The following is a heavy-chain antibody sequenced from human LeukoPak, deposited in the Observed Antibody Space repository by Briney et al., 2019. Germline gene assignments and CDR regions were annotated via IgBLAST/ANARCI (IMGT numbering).Heavy chain of an antibody. V-gene: IGHV4-59*01. J-gene: IGHJ6*02. CDR3: ARDTRNDSSGYYYYYYGMDV. D-gene: IGHD3-22*01. Sequence: SETLSLTCTVSGGSISSYYWSWIRKPPGKGLEWIGYIYYSGSTNYNPSLKSRVTISVDTSKNQFSLKLSSVTAADTAVYYCARDTRNDSSGYYYYYYGMDVWGQGTTVTVSS. CDR2: IYYSGST. CDR1: GGSISSYY.